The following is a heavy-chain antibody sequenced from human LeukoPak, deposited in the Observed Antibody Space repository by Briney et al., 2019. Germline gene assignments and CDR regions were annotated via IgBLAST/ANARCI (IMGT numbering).Heavy chain of an antibody. V-gene: IGHV4-59*01. CDR3: ASVHNSRTYWFDP. CDR2: IYYSGGT. J-gene: IGHJ5*02. D-gene: IGHD6-13*01. Sequence: SETLSLTCIVSGDSIINYYWSWIRQPPGKGLQWIGYIYYSGGTNYNPSLKSRVTISVDTSKSQLSLKLSFVTAADTAVYYCASVHNSRTYWFDPWGQGTLVTVSS. CDR1: GDSIINYY.